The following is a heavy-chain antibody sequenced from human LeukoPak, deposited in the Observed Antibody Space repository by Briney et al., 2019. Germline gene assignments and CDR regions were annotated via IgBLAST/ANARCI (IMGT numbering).Heavy chain of an antibody. CDR2: IYPGDSDT. CDR3: ARQGESVGATKGFDY. CDR1: GYSFTSYW. V-gene: IGHV5-51*01. D-gene: IGHD1-26*01. J-gene: IGHJ4*02. Sequence: GESLKISFKGSGYSFTSYWIGWVRQMPGKGLEWMGIIYPGDSDTRYSPSFQGQVTISADKSISTAYLQWSSLKASDTAMYYCARQGESVGATKGFDYWGQGTLVTVSS.